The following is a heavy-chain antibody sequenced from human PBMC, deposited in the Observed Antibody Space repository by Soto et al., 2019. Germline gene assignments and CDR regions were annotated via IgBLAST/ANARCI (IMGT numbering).Heavy chain of an antibody. D-gene: IGHD3-3*01. V-gene: IGHV1-69*01. CDR1: GGSFGNSA. J-gene: IGHJ4*02. Sequence: QVLLVQSGAEVKKPGSSVKISCKASGGSFGNSAINWVRQTPGQGLEWLGGFIPVYRTLNYAQKFQGRVTITAEESTGTAYMTLNSLASNATAVYYCATGVSWIGYFTVDSWGQGTRVTVSS. CDR3: ATGVSWIGYFTVDS. CDR2: FIPVYRTL.